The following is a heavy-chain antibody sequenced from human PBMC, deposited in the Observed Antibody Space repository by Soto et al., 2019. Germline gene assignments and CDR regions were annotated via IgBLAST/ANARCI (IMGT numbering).Heavy chain of an antibody. CDR1: GYTFTSYY. J-gene: IGHJ5*02. V-gene: IGHV1-46*01. CDR2: INPSGGST. Sequence: ASVKVSCKASGYTFTSYYMHWVRQAPGQGLEWMGIINPSGGSTSYAQKFQGRVTMTRDTSTSTVYMELSSLRSEDTAVYYCARDVDIAVAGTGGLDPWGQGTLVTVS. CDR3: ARDVDIAVAGTGGLDP. D-gene: IGHD6-19*01.